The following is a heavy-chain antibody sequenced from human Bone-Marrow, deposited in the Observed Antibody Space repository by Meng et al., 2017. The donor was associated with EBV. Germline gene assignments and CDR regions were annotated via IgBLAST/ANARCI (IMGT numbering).Heavy chain of an antibody. D-gene: IGHD3-10*01. Sequence: QVHVVQPGAEVKKPGASVQVSCKASGYTFTSYAMHWVRQAPGQRLEWMGWINAGNGNTKYSQKFQGRVTITRDTSASTAYMELSSLRSEDTAVYYCARVAVQGVMWFDPWGQGTLVTVSS. J-gene: IGHJ5*02. V-gene: IGHV1-3*01. CDR1: GYTFTSYA. CDR2: INAGNGNT. CDR3: ARVAVQGVMWFDP.